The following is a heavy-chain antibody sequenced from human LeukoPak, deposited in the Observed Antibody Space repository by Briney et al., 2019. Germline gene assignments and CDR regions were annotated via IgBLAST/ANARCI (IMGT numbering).Heavy chain of an antibody. V-gene: IGHV3-21*01. J-gene: IGHJ4*02. D-gene: IGHD1-26*01. Sequence: GGSLRLSCAASGFTFDDYAMNWVRQAPGKGLEWVSSISSSSSYIYYADSVKGRFTISRDNAKNSLYLQMNSLRAEDTAVYYCARERAVDYWGQGTLVTVSS. CDR3: ARERAVDY. CDR2: ISSSSSYI. CDR1: GFTFDDYA.